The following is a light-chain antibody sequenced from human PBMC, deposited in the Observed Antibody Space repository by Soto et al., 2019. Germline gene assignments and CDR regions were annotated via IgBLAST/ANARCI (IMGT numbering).Light chain of an antibody. CDR1: QYVSSF. Sequence: EIVLTQSPATLSLSPGERATLSCRASQYVSSFLAWYQQKPGQAPRLLIYSASRRATGIPDRFTGSGSGTDFTLTINRVEPEDFAVYFCQQYAGSPRTFGQGTKVDIK. J-gene: IGKJ1*01. CDR2: SAS. V-gene: IGKV3-20*01. CDR3: QQYAGSPRT.